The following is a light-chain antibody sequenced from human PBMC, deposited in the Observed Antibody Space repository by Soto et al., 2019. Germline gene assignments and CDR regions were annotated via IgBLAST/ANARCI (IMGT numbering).Light chain of an antibody. CDR2: RNT. V-gene: IGLV3-9*01. CDR1: NIGRKD. J-gene: IGLJ2*01. Sequence: SYELTQPLSVSVALGQTAIITCGGNNIGRKDVHWYQQKPGQAPVLVIYRNTKRPSGIPERFSGSNSGNTATLTNSRAQAGDEADYYCQVWDTSAVVFGGGTKLTVL. CDR3: QVWDTSAVV.